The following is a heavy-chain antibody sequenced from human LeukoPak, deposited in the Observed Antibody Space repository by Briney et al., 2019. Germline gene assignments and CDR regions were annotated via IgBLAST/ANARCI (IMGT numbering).Heavy chain of an antibody. V-gene: IGHV4-39*07. J-gene: IGHJ3*02. D-gene: IGHD3-10*01. CDR3: ARDRGYNRAFDI. CDR2: IYYSGST. Sequence: PSETLSLTCTVSGGSISSSSYYWGWIRQPPGKGLEWIGSIYYSGSTYYNPSLKSRVTISVDTSKNQFSLKLSSVTAADTAVYYCARDRGYNRAFDIWGQGTMVTVSS. CDR1: GGSISSSSYY.